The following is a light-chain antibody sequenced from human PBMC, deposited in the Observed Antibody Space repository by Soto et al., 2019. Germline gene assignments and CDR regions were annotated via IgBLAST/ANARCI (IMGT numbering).Light chain of an antibody. V-gene: IGLV9-49*01. CDR3: GADHGSGSNFVV. CDR2: VGTGGIVG. Sequence: QLVLTQPPSASASLGASVTLTCTLSSGYSNYKVAWYQQRPGKGPRFVMRVGTGGIVGSKGDGIPDRFSVLGSGLNRYLNIKNIQEEDESDYHCGADHGSGSNFVVFGGGTKLTVL. J-gene: IGLJ2*01. CDR1: SGYSNYK.